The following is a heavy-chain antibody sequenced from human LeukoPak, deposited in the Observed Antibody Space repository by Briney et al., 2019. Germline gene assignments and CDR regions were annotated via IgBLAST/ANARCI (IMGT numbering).Heavy chain of an antibody. CDR2: ISSSSSYI. Sequence: GGSLRLSCAASGLTFSSYWMNWVRQAPGKGLEWVSSISSSSSYIYYADSVKGRFTISRDNAKNSLYLQMNSLRAEDTAVYYCARDEEYGGSSDFDYWGEGNLVTVSS. V-gene: IGHV3-21*01. D-gene: IGHD4-23*01. CDR1: GLTFSSYW. CDR3: ARDEEYGGSSDFDY. J-gene: IGHJ4*02.